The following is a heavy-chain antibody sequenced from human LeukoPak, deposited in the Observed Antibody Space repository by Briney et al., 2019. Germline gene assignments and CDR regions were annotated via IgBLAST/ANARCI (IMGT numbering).Heavy chain of an antibody. Sequence: SETLSLTCAVYGGSFSGYYWSWIRQPPGKGLEWIGEINHSGSTNYNPSLKSRVTISVDTSKNQFSLKLSSVTAADTAVYYCARGGNSSSSAFDYWGQGTLVTVSS. V-gene: IGHV4-34*01. D-gene: IGHD6-6*01. CDR2: INHSGST. CDR1: GGSFSGYY. CDR3: ARGGNSSSSAFDY. J-gene: IGHJ4*02.